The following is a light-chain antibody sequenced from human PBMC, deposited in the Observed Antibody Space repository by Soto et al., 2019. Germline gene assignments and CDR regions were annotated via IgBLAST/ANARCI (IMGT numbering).Light chain of an antibody. CDR3: QQYGSSHRT. CDR1: ESVSTNS. CDR2: GAS. J-gene: IGKJ1*01. Sequence: ETVLTQSPGTLSLSPGERATLSCRSSESVSTNSLAWYQQKPGQAPRLLIYGASSRATGIPDRFSGSGSGTDFTLTISRLEPEDLAVYYCQQYGSSHRTFGEGTKVDMK. V-gene: IGKV3-20*01.